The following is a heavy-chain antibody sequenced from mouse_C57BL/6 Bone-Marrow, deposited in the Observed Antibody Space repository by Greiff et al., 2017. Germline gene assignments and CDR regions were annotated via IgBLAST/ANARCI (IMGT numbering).Heavy chain of an antibody. CDR1: GYAFSSYW. CDR3: ARGHLAADY. J-gene: IGHJ2*03. Sequence: VKLQESGAELVKPGASVKISCKASGYAFSSYWINWVKQRPGKCLEWIGQIYPGDGDTNYNGKLKGKATLTVDTSSSTACMQLSSLTSEDAAVYFCARGHLAADYWGRGTGLTVS. V-gene: IGHV1-80*01. CDR2: IYPGDGDT. D-gene: IGHD6-1*01.